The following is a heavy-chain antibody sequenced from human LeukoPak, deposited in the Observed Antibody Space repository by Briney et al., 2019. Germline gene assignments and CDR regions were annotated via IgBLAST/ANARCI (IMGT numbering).Heavy chain of an antibody. V-gene: IGHV4-39*01. Sequence: PSETLSLTCTVSGGSISSSSYYWGWIRQPPGKGLEWIGSIYYSGSTYYNPSLKSRVTISVDTSKNQFSLKLSSVTAADTAVYYCARHLAMVTAIAYWGQGTLVTVSS. CDR2: IYYSGST. D-gene: IGHD2-21*02. CDR3: ARHLAMVTAIAY. CDR1: GGSISSSSYY. J-gene: IGHJ4*02.